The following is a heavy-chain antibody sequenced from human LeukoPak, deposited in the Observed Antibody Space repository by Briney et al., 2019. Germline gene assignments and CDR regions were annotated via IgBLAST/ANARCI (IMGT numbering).Heavy chain of an antibody. V-gene: IGHV4-59*01. CDR3: ARQHRGYSDYDYFYY. J-gene: IGHJ4*02. D-gene: IGHD5-12*01. CDR1: GGSISSYY. CDR2: ISYSGST. Sequence: PSETLSLTCTVSGGSISSYYWSWIRQPPGKGLEWIGYISYSGSTNYNPSLKSRVTISVDTSKNQFSLKLSSVTAADTAVFYCARQHRGYSDYDYFYYWGQGTLVTVSS.